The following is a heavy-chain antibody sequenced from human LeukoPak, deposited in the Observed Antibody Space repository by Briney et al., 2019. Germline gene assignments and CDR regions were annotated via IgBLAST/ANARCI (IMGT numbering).Heavy chain of an antibody. V-gene: IGHV3-21*01. Sequence: GGSLRLSCAASGFTLSNYAMSWVRQAPGKGLEWVSSISSSSSYIYYADSVRGRFTISRDNAKNSLYLQMNSLRAEDTAVYYCARGGWGGSGYWGQGTLVTVSS. CDR2: ISSSSSYI. J-gene: IGHJ4*02. CDR1: GFTLSNYA. D-gene: IGHD3-10*01. CDR3: ARGGWGGSGY.